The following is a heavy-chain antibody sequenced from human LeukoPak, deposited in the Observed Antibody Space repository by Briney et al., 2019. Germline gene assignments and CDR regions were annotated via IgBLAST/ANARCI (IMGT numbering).Heavy chain of an antibody. J-gene: IGHJ4*02. Sequence: ASVKVSCKASGGIFSSYAISWVRQAPGQGLEWMGGIIPIFGTANYAQKFQGRVTITADESTSTAYMELSSLRSEDTAVYYCARGPTKPGIAAAGLDYWGQGTLVTVSS. CDR1: GGIFSSYA. CDR2: IIPIFGTA. D-gene: IGHD6-13*01. CDR3: ARGPTKPGIAAAGLDY. V-gene: IGHV1-69*13.